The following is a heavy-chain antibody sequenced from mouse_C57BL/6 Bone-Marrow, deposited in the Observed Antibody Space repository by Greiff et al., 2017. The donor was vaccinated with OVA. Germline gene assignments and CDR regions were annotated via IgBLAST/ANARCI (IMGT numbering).Heavy chain of an antibody. D-gene: IGHD2-4*01. J-gene: IGHJ1*03. CDR1: GYAFTNYL. CDR2: INPGSGGT. Sequence: VQLQQSGAELVRPGTSVKVSCKASGYAFTNYLIEWVKQRPGQGLEWIGVINPGSGGTNYNEKFKGKATLTADKSSSTAYMQLSSLTSEDSAVYFCARGDYDGEGWYFDVWGTGTTVTVSS. V-gene: IGHV1-54*01. CDR3: ARGDYDGEGWYFDV.